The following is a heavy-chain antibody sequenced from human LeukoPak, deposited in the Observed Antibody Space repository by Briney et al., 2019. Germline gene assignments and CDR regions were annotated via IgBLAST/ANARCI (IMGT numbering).Heavy chain of an antibody. D-gene: IGHD2-21*02. V-gene: IGHV3-30*04. J-gene: IGHJ4*02. CDR1: GFTFSSYA. CDR2: ISYDGSNK. Sequence: GGSLRLSCAASGFTFSSYAMHWVRQAPGKGVGWGAVISYDGSNKYYADSVKGRFTISRDNSKNTLYLQMNSLRAEDTAVYCCARDDRYSDYWGQGTLVTVSS. CDR3: ARDDRYSDY.